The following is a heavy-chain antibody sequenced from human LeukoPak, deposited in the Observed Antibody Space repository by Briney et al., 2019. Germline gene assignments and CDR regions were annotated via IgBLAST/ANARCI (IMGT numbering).Heavy chain of an antibody. D-gene: IGHD3-10*01. CDR2: ISYDGSNK. J-gene: IGHJ6*02. CDR3: ASGYYYGSGDFYYGMDV. Sequence: GRSLRLSCAASGFTFSSYAMHWVRQAPGKGLEWVAVISYDGSNKYYADSVKGRFTISRDNSKNTLYLQMNSLRAEDTAVYYCASGYYYGSGDFYYGMDVWGRGTTVTVSS. CDR1: GFTFSSYA. V-gene: IGHV3-30-3*01.